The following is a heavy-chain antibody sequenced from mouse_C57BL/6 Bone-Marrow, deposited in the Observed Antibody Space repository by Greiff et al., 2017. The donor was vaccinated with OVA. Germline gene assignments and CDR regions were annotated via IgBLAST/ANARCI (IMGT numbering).Heavy chain of an antibody. CDR1: GYAFSSSW. D-gene: IGHD1-1*01. Sequence: VQLQQSGPELVKPGASVKISCKASGYAFSSSWMNWVKQRPGKGLEWIGRIYPGDGDTNYNGKFKGKATLTADKSSSTAYMQLSSLTSEDSAVYFCARLGGSRGPYFYVWGTGTTVTVSS. V-gene: IGHV1-82*01. CDR3: ARLGGSRGPYFYV. CDR2: IYPGDGDT. J-gene: IGHJ1*03.